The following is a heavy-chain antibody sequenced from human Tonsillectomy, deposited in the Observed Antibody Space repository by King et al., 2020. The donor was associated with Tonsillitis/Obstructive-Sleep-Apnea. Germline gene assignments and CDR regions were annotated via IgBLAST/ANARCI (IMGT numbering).Heavy chain of an antibody. CDR3: AHTALGPVGGMATKGFDY. CDR1: GLSLSTSGVG. D-gene: IGHD5-24*01. Sequence: TLQESGPTLVKPPQTLTLACTFSGLSLSTSGVGVGWIRQPPGQALEWLALIYWDDDKRYSSSLRSRLTITKDTSKNQVVLIMTNMDPVDTATYFCAHTALGPVGGMATKGFDYWGQGTLVTVSS. CDR2: IYWDDDK. V-gene: IGHV2-5*02. J-gene: IGHJ4*02.